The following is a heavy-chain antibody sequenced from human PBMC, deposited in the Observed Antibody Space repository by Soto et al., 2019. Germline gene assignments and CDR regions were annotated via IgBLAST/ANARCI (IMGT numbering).Heavy chain of an antibody. Sequence: SETLSLTCTVSGGSISSYYWSWIRQPPGKGLEWIGYIYYSGSTNYNPSLKSRVTISADTSKNQFSLKLSSVTAADTAVYYCARHSTDITGTTNAFDIWGQGTMVTVSS. V-gene: IGHV4-59*08. CDR1: GGSISSYY. CDR2: IYYSGST. CDR3: ARHSTDITGTTNAFDI. J-gene: IGHJ3*02. D-gene: IGHD1-7*01.